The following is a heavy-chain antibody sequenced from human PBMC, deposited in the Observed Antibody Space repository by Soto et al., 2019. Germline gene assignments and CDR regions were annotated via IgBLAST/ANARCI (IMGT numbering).Heavy chain of an antibody. CDR2: INPNSGGT. Sequence: ASVKVSCTASGYTFTGYYMHWVRQAPGQGLEWMGWINPNSGGTNYAQKFQGRVTMTRDTSISTAYMELSRLRSDDTAVYYCARDEVPPWQPLDYRRQGTLVTVSP. V-gene: IGHV1-2*02. CDR1: GYTFTGYY. D-gene: IGHD2-2*01. J-gene: IGHJ4*02. CDR3: ARDEVPPWQPLDY.